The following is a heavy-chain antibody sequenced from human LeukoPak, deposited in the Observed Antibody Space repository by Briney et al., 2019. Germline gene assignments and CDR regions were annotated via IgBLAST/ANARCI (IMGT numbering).Heavy chain of an antibody. D-gene: IGHD6-13*01. CDR1: GGSFSGYY. CDR3: ARGGIVTAGTKWLNY. CDR2: INHSGST. Sequence: SETLSLTCAVYGGSFSGYYWSWIRQPPGKGLEWIEEINHSGSTNYNPSLKSRVTISVDTSKSQFSLKLNSVTAADTAVYFCARGGIVTAGTKWLNYWGQGTLVTVSS. J-gene: IGHJ4*02. V-gene: IGHV4-34*01.